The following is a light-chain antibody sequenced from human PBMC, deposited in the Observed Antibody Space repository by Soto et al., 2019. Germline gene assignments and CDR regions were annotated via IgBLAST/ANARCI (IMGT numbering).Light chain of an antibody. Sequence: EIVLTESPGTLSLSPGERATLSCRASQSVSYYLAWYQQKPGQAPRLLIYGASSRATGIPDRFSGSGSGTDFTLTISRLEPEDFAVYYCQQYGSSPRTFGQGSKVAIK. CDR2: GAS. J-gene: IGKJ1*01. CDR3: QQYGSSPRT. CDR1: QSVSYY. V-gene: IGKV3-20*01.